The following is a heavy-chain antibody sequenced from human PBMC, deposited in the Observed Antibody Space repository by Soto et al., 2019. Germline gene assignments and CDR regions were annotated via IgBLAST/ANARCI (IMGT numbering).Heavy chain of an antibody. V-gene: IGHV3-23*01. CDR3: AKGYYYYSSGYYLNYFDY. D-gene: IGHD3-22*01. Sequence: EVQLLESGGGLVQPGGSLRLSCAASGFTFSSYAMSWVRQAPGKGLEWVSAISGSGGSTYYADSVKGRFTIYRDNSKNTLYLQMNSLRAEDTAVYYCAKGYYYYSSGYYLNYFDYWGQGTLVTVSS. J-gene: IGHJ4*02. CDR2: ISGSGGST. CDR1: GFTFSSYA.